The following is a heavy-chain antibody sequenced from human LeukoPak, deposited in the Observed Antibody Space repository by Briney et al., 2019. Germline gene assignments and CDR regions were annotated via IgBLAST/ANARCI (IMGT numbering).Heavy chain of an antibody. Sequence: SEILSLTCAVFGGSFSGYYWSWIRQPPGKGLEWIGEINHSGSTNYNPSLKSRVTISVGTSKNQFSLKLSSVTAADTAVYYCARRAGGFGALYYYYYYMDVWGKGTTVTVSS. V-gene: IGHV4-34*01. J-gene: IGHJ6*03. CDR2: INHSGST. CDR1: GGSFSGYY. CDR3: ARRAGGFGALYYYYYYMDV. D-gene: IGHD3-10*01.